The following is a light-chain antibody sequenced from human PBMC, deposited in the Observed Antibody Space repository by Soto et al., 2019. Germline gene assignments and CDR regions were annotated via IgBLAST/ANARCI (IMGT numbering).Light chain of an antibody. V-gene: IGLV2-14*03. J-gene: IGLJ1*01. CDR2: DVS. Sequence: QSVLTQPASVSGSPGQSITISCTGTSSDIGAYNYVSWYQHHPGKAPKFIIYDVSNRPSGVSDRFSGSKSGNTASLTISRLQAEDEADYYCNSYTSSSTYVFGIGTKVTVL. CDR1: SSDIGAYNY. CDR3: NSYTSSSTYV.